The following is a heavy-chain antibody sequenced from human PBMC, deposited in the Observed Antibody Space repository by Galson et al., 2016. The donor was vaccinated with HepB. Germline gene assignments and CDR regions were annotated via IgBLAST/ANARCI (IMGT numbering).Heavy chain of an antibody. CDR3: ARAQWILARRAAYFDH. CDR1: GFPFSNYW. CDR2: IKQEGNQE. J-gene: IGHJ4*02. Sequence: SLRLSCAAPGFPFSNYWMNWVRQAPGRGLEWVANIKQEGNQEYYADSVKGRFTVSRDNARNSLYLQMNSLRADDTAVYYFARAQWILARRAAYFDHWGQGILVTVSS. V-gene: IGHV3-7*04. D-gene: IGHD5-18*01.